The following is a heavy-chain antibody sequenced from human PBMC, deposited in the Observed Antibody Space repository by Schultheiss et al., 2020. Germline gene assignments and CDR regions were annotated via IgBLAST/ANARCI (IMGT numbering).Heavy chain of an antibody. CDR1: GGSISSSRYY. V-gene: IGHV4-39*07. J-gene: IGHJ3*02. D-gene: IGHD3-3*01. Sequence: SETLSLTCTVSGGSISSSRYYWGWIRQPPGKGLEWIGSIYYSGSTNYNPSLKSRVTISVDTSKNQFSLKLSSVTAADTAVYYCARTSGVARDDAFDIWGQGTMVTVSS. CDR3: ARTSGVARDDAFDI. CDR2: IYYSGST.